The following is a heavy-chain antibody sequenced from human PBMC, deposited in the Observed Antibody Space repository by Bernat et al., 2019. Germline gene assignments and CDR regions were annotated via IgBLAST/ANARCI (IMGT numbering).Heavy chain of an antibody. CDR3: ARGTSTSAPYMDV. Sequence: QVQLVESGGGLVKPGGSLRLSCAASGFPFSDYYMSWIRQAPGKGLDWVSYISSSSRYSNYADSVKGRFTISRGNAKNSLYLQMNSLMAEDAAVYYCARGTSTSAPYMDVWGKGTTVTVSS. V-gene: IGHV3-11*05. CDR1: GFPFSDYY. J-gene: IGHJ6*03. CDR2: ISSSSRYS.